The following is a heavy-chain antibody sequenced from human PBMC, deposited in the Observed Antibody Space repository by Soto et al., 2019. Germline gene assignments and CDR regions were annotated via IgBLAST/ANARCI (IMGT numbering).Heavy chain of an antibody. V-gene: IGHV4-39*01. CDR3: ARQGVGWELLTYYYYGMDV. D-gene: IGHD1-26*01. CDR1: GGSISSSSYY. J-gene: IGHJ6*02. CDR2: IYYSGST. Sequence: QLQLQESGPGLVKPSETLSHTCTVAGGSISSSSYYWGWIRPPPGKGLELIGGIYYSGSTYYNPSLKSRVTISVDTAKIQFSLKLSSVTAADTAVYYCARQGVGWELLTYYYYGMDVWGQGTTVTVSS.